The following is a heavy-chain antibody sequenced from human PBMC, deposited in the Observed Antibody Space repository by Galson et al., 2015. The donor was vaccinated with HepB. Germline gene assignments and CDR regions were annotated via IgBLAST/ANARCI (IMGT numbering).Heavy chain of an antibody. D-gene: IGHD6-19*01. CDR1: GGSISSGSYY. V-gene: IGHV4-61*02. Sequence: LSLTCTVSGGSISSGSYYWSWIRQPAGKGLEWIGRIYTSGSTNYNPSLKSRVTMSVDTSKNQFSLKLSSVTAADTAVYYCAGDLGIAVAGLGGDAFDIWGQGTMVTVSS. CDR2: IYTSGST. CDR3: AGDLGIAVAGLGGDAFDI. J-gene: IGHJ3*02.